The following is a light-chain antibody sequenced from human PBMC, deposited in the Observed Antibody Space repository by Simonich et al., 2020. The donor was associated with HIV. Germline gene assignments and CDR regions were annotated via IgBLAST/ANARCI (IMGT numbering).Light chain of an antibody. CDR2: WAA. J-gene: IGKJ1*01. CDR1: QSVLYNSNNKNY. CDR3: QQYYSTPRT. V-gene: IGKV4-1*01. Sequence: DIAMTQSPDSLAVSLGERATINCKSSQSVLYNSNNKNYLVWYQQKPGQPPKLLIYWAATRESGVPDRFSGSGSGTDFTLTISSLQAEDVAVYYCQQYYSTPRTFGQGTKVEIK.